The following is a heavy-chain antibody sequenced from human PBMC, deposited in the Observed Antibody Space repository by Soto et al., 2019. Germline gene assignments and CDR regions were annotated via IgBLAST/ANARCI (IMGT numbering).Heavy chain of an antibody. D-gene: IGHD3-22*01. J-gene: IGHJ3*02. CDR1: GGTFSSSA. V-gene: IGHV1-69*13. CDR2: IIPIFGTA. CDR3: ARVNYYDSSGYDAFDI. Sequence: SVKVSCKAPGGTFSSSAISWVRQAPGQGLEWMGGIIPIFGTANYAQKFQGRVTITADESTSTAYMELSSLRSEDTAVYYCARVNYYDSSGYDAFDIWGQGTMVTVSS.